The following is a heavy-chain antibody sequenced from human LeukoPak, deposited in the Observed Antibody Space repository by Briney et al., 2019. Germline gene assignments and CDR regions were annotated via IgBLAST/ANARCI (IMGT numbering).Heavy chain of an antibody. V-gene: IGHV4-59*08. CDR2: ISYSGST. D-gene: IGHD3-22*01. Sequence: PSETLSLTCTVSGDSINNYYWSWIRQPPGKGLEWIGYISYSGSTNYNPSLKSRVTISVDTSKNQFSLKLSSVTAADTAVYYCARLDSQSRKVWGQGTTVTVSS. CDR3: ARLDSQSRKV. J-gene: IGHJ6*02. CDR1: GDSINNYY.